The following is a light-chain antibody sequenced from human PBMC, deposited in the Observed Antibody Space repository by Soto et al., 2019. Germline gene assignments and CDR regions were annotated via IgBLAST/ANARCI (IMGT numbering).Light chain of an antibody. CDR2: GAS. J-gene: IGKJ2*01. CDR1: QSVSSSQ. V-gene: IGKV3-20*01. Sequence: EIVLTQAPGTLSLSPGESATLSCRASQSVSSSQVAWYQHKPGQAPRLILYGASSRATGIPDRFRGVGSETDFTLTISRLEPEDFAVYDCQQYDTAPPTFGQGTKLEIK. CDR3: QQYDTAPPT.